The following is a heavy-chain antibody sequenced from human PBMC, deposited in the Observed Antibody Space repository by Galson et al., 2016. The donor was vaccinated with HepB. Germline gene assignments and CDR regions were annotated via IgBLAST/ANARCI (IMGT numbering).Heavy chain of an antibody. CDR3: ARRPEQQLPLDF. J-gene: IGHJ4*02. CDR2: IKQDGSET. V-gene: IGHV3-7*01. D-gene: IGHD6-13*01. CDR1: GFTFNNYW. Sequence: SLRLSCAASGFTFNNYWMTWVRQAPGKGLEWVANIKQDGSETAYVVSVRGRFTISRDNARNSVYLQMNSLRAEGTAVYYCARRPEQQLPLDFWGQGTLVTVSS.